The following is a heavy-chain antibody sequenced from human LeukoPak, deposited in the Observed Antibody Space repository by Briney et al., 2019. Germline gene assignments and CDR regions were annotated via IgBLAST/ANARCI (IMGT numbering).Heavy chain of an antibody. D-gene: IGHD5-24*01. CDR1: GFTFSSYA. CDR3: AKGRGWLQFFDT. J-gene: IGHJ4*02. CDR2: ISGSGGST. Sequence: GGSLRLSCAASGFTFSSYAMSWVRQAPGKGLEWVSTISGSGGSTYYADSVKGRFTISRDNSKNTLYLQMNSLRAEDTAIYYCAKGRGWLQFFDTWGQGTLVTVSS. V-gene: IGHV3-23*01.